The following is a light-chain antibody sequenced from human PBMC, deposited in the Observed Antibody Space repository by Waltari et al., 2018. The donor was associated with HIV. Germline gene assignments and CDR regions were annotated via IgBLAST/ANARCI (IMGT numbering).Light chain of an antibody. CDR1: GGDIGFFEY. CDR3: SSYSITKNLL. V-gene: IGLV2-14*01. J-gene: IGLJ2*01. CDR2: GVT. Sequence: QSALTQPASVSGSPGQSITIPCPATGGDIGFFEYVAWYLQYPHKAPQLIIYGVTNRPFGVSSRFSGSKSGDTASLTISGLRTEDEAEYYCSSYSITKNLLFGGGTTLTVL.